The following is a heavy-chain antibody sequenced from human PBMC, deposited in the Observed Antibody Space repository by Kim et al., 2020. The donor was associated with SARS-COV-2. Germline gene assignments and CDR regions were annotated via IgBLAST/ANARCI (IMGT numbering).Heavy chain of an antibody. CDR1: GFTFSSYW. Sequence: GGSLRLSCAASGFTFSSYWMSWVRQAPGKGLEWVANIKQDGSEKYYVDSVKGRFTISRDNAKNSLYLQMNSLRAEDTAVYYCARVRLLWFGDHPGGGDDYWGQGTLVTVSS. CDR3: ARVRLLWFGDHPGGGDDY. D-gene: IGHD3-10*01. J-gene: IGHJ4*02. CDR2: IKQDGSEK. V-gene: IGHV3-7*01.